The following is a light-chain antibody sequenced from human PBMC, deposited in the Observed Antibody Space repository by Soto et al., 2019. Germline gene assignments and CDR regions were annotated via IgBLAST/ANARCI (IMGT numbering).Light chain of an antibody. CDR1: ISDIGSYHY. V-gene: IGLV2-14*01. Sequence: QSALTQPASVSGSLGQSITISCTGTISDIGSYHYVSWYQHHPGKAPKLIIYEVTNRPSGVSNRISGSKSGNTASLTISGLQAQDQADYYCSSYTTTSTTFGGGTKLTVL. CDR2: EVT. CDR3: SSYTTTSTT. J-gene: IGLJ3*02.